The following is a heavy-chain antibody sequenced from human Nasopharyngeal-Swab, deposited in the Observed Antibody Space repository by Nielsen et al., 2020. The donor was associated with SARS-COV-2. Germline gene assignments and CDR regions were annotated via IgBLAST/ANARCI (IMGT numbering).Heavy chain of an antibody. D-gene: IGHD3-16*01. J-gene: IGHJ4*02. CDR3: TKEAGGRSKSGLDN. Sequence: GGSLRLSCAASGFSLSRHGMNWVRQAPGKGLEWVSSVGGSDDSTFYADSVKGRFTISRDRSKNTLYLQMNSLTVEDTAVYYCTKEAGGRSKSGLDNWGQGILVTVSS. CDR2: VGGSDDST. CDR1: GFSLSRHG. V-gene: IGHV3-23*01.